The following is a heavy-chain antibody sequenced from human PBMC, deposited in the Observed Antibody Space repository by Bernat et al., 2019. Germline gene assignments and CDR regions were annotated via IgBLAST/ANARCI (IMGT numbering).Heavy chain of an antibody. J-gene: IGHJ6*02. CDR1: GYTFTGYY. CDR2: INPNSGGT. D-gene: IGHD1/OR15-1a*01. Sequence: QVQLVQSGAEVKKPGASVKVSCKASGYTFTGYYMHWVRQAPGQGLEWMGWINPNSGGTNYAQKFQGWVTMTRDTTIGTAYMELSRLRSDDTAVYYCARDAITGTFADYGMDVWGQGTTVTVSS. CDR3: ARDAITGTFADYGMDV. V-gene: IGHV1-2*04.